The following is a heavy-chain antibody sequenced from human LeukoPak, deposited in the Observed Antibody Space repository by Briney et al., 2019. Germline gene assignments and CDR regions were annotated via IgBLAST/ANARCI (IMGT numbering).Heavy chain of an antibody. D-gene: IGHD3-22*01. CDR1: GYTFTDYY. Sequence: GASVKVSCKASGYTFTDYYVHWVRQAPGQGLEWMGWINPNSDDPKYAQKFQGRVTMTRDTSISTAYMELSSLRSDDTAIYYCARDGGHYYDASGYYSGFDYWGQGTLVTVSS. CDR3: ARDGGHYYDASGYYSGFDY. V-gene: IGHV1-2*02. CDR2: INPNSDDP. J-gene: IGHJ4*02.